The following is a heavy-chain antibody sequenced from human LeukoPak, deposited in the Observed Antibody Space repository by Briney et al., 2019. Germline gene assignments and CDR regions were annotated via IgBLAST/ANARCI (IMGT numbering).Heavy chain of an antibody. J-gene: IGHJ4*02. CDR2: IKQDRSEK. CDR3: ARDNYDSSTPYYFDY. CDR1: GFTFTNYW. V-gene: IGHV3-7*01. Sequence: GGSLRLSCAASGFTFTNYWMSWVRQAPGKGLELVANIKQDRSEKYYVDSVKGRFTISRDNAKNSLYLQMNSLRAEDTAVYYCARDNYDSSTPYYFDYWGQGTLVTVSS. D-gene: IGHD3-22*01.